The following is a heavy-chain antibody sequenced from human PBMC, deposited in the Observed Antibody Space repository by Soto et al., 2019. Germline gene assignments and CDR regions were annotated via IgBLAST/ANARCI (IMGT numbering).Heavy chain of an antibody. D-gene: IGHD3-3*01. V-gene: IGHV1-69*13. CDR3: ARDQRYYDFWSGLDP. CDR1: CGTFISYA. CDR2: IIPIFGTA. J-gene: IGHJ5*02. Sequence: GXSGQVSWKASCGTFISYAISWVRQGPGQGLEWMGGIIPIFGTANYAQKFQGRVTITADESTSTAYMELSSLRSEDTAVYYCARDQRYYDFWSGLDPWGQGTLVTVSS.